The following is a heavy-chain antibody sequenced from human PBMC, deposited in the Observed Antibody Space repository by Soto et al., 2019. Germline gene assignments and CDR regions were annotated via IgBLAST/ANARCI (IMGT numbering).Heavy chain of an antibody. D-gene: IGHD5-18*01. Sequence: ASVKLSCKASGYTFTSYAMHWVRQAPGQRLEWVGWINAGNGNTKYSQKFQGRVTITRDTSASTAYMELSSLRSEDTAVYYCAADTAMADDAFDSCGQGTMVTVSS. CDR2: INAGNGNT. CDR3: AADTAMADDAFDS. CDR1: GYTFTSYA. V-gene: IGHV1-3*01. J-gene: IGHJ3*02.